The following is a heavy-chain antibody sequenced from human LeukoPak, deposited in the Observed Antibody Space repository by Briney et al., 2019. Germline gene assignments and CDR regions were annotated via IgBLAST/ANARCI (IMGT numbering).Heavy chain of an antibody. CDR1: GFTFDDYA. Sequence: GGSLRLSCAASGFTFDDYAMHWVRQAPGKGLEWVSLISGDGGSTYYADSVKGRFTISRDNSKNSLYLQMNSLRTEDTALYYCAKGHIGYRTNGVCPGIDPWGQGTLVTVSS. CDR3: AKGHIGYRTNGVCPGIDP. J-gene: IGHJ5*02. V-gene: IGHV3-43*02. CDR2: ISGDGGST. D-gene: IGHD2-8*01.